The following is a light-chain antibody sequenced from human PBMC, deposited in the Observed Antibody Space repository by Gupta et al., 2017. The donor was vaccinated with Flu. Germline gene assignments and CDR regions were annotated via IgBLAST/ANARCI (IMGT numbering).Light chain of an antibody. CDR2: MTD. Sequence: ATLGPPASITSRHISCRVGNDGNQYLTWYPQTRGPAPGPLISMTDTRESGVAARFSCSGMGTNFTLVLSRVEAEEVGVYYCRQGEHWPWAFGQGTKVEIK. J-gene: IGKJ1*01. V-gene: IGKV2-30*01. CDR3: RQGEHWPWA. CDR1: SCRVGNDGNQY.